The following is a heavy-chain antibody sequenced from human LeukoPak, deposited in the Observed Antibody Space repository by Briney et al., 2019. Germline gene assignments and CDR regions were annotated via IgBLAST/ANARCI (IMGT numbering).Heavy chain of an antibody. V-gene: IGHV4-34*01. CDR1: GGSFSGYY. D-gene: IGHD2-8*01. CDR2: INYSGST. Sequence: SETPSLTCAVYGGSFSGYYWSWIRQPPGKGLEWIGEINYSGSTNYNPSLKSRVTISVDTSKNQFSLKLSSVTAADTAVYYCARRAVFPYYYYYMDVWGKGTTVTVSS. J-gene: IGHJ6*03. CDR3: ARRAVFPYYYYYMDV.